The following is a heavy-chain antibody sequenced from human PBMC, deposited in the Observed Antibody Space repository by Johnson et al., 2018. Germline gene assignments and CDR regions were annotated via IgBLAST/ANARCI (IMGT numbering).Heavy chain of an antibody. CDR1: GFTFSSYD. CDR3: ARDRCSSTSRYYDYYYGMDV. CDR2: IGTAGDT. V-gene: IGHV3-13*01. Sequence: VQLVESGGGLVQPGGSLRLSCAASGFTFSSYDMHWVRQATGKGLEWVSAIGTAGDTYYPGSVKGRFTISRENAKNSLYLQMNSLRAGDTAGYYCARDRCSSTSRYYDYYYGMDVWGQGTTVTVSS. J-gene: IGHJ6*02. D-gene: IGHD2-2*01.